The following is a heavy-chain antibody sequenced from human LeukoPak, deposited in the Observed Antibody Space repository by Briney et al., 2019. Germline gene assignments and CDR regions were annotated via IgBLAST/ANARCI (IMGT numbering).Heavy chain of an antibody. Sequence: PSETLSLTCTVSGGSISSSSYFWSWIRQSPGKGLEWIGEINDSGITNCNPSLKSRASLSVDTSKNQFSLRLRSVTAADTAVYYCARRLVDRGARQVSDHWGQGTLVTVSS. J-gene: IGHJ5*02. V-gene: IGHV4-39*07. D-gene: IGHD6-19*01. CDR3: ARRLVDRGARQVSDH. CDR1: GGSISSSSYF. CDR2: INDSGIT.